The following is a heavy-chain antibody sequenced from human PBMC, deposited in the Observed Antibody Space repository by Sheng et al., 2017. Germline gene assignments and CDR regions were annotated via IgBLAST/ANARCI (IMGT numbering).Heavy chain of an antibody. Sequence: EVHLVEFGGDLVQPGGSLRLSCAASGFTFSNYAMSWVRQAPGKGLEWVSVISASGGSRYYADSVKGRFTISRDNSKNTLYLQMNSLRADDTAVYYCAKGGMRYPLQNWFDPWGQGSLVTVSS. V-gene: IGHV3-23*04. CDR3: AKGGMRYPLQNWFDP. D-gene: IGHD1-20*01. CDR2: ISASGGSR. CDR1: GFTFSNYA. J-gene: IGHJ5*02.